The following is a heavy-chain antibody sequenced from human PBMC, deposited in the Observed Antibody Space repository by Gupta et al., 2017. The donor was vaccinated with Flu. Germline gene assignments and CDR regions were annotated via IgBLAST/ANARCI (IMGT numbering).Heavy chain of an antibody. D-gene: IGHD3-22*01. V-gene: IGHV1-69-2*01. J-gene: IGHJ4*02. CDR3: ATASPYYYDSSGYYAY. Sequence: TFTDYYMHWVQQAPGKGLEWMGLVDPEDGETIYAEKFQGRVTITADTSTDTAYMELSSLRSEDTAVYYCATASPYYYDSSGYYAYWGQGTLVTVSS. CDR1: TFTDYY. CDR2: VDPEDGET.